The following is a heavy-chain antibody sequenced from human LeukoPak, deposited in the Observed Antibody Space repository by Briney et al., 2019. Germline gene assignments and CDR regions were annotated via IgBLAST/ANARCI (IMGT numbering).Heavy chain of an antibody. V-gene: IGHV4-61*01. Sequence: SETLSLTCTVSGGSVSSGSFYWNWIRQPPGKGLEWIGYIYYSGSTSYNPSLKSRVTISVDTSKNQFSLKLSSVTAADTAVYYCARRHDGEFDYWGQGTLVTVSS. J-gene: IGHJ4*02. CDR2: IYYSGST. D-gene: IGHD3-10*01. CDR1: GGSVSSGSFY. CDR3: ARRHDGEFDY.